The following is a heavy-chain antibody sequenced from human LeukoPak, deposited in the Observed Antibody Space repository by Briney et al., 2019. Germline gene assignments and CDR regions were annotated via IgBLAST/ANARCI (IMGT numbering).Heavy chain of an antibody. CDR3: ARQLYSTSSPRVFAY. J-gene: IGHJ4*01. V-gene: IGHV1-69*05. Sequence: GSSVKVSCKASGGTFSSYAISWVRQAPGQGLEWMGGIIPIFGTANYAQKFQGRVTMTRDVSTSTVYMELSSLRSDDTAAYYCARQLYSTSSPRVFAYWGQVTLVTVSS. CDR1: GGTFSSYA. CDR2: IIPIFGTA. D-gene: IGHD6-6*01.